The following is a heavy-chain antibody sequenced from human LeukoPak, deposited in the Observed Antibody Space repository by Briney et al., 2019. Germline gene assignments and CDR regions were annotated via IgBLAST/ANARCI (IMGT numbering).Heavy chain of an antibody. J-gene: IGHJ4*02. V-gene: IGHV3-21*04. CDR2: ISSSSSSYI. Sequence: GGSLRLSCAASGFTFSSYSMNWVRQAPGKGLEWVSSISSSSSSYIYYADSVKGRFTISRDNAKNSLYLQMNSLRAEDTAVYYCARDNLPRGVWGDFTYWGQGTLVTVSS. CDR1: GFTFSSYS. CDR3: ARDNLPRGVWGDFTY. D-gene: IGHD3-16*01.